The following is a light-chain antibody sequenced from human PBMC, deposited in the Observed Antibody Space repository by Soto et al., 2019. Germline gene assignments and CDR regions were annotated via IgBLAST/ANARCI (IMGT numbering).Light chain of an antibody. CDR3: QSYDSSLSGSWV. Sequence: QSVLTQPPSVSGAPGQRVTISCTGSSSNIGAGYDVHWYQQLPGIAPKLLIYGNSNRPSGVPDRFSGSKSGTSASLAITGLQDENEADYYCQSYDSSLSGSWVFGGGTKLTVL. V-gene: IGLV1-40*01. CDR1: SSNIGAGYD. J-gene: IGLJ3*02. CDR2: GNS.